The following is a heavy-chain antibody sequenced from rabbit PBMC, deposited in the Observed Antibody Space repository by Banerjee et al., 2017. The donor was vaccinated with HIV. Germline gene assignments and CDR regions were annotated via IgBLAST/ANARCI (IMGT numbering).Heavy chain of an antibody. CDR3: ARGYNGYVYFNL. V-gene: IGHV1S45*01. D-gene: IGHD6-1*01. CDR1: GIDFSSSYW. J-gene: IGHJ4*01. CDR2: IYPGYATT. Sequence: QQQLEESGGGLVKPGGTLTLTCAASGIDFSSSYWICWVRQAPGKGLEWIAYIYPGYATTDYASWAKGRFTISKTSTTVTLQMTSLTAADTATYFCARGYNGYVYFNLWGPGTLVTVS.